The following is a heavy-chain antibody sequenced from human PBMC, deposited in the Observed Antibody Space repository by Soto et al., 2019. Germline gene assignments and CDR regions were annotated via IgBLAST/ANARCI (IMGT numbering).Heavy chain of an antibody. J-gene: IGHJ4*02. CDR1: GFTFSDYY. CDR2: ISSSGNTI. V-gene: IGHV3-11*01. CDR3: AKMISEIYYDPGFS. D-gene: IGHD1-26*01. Sequence: QVQLVESGGGLVQTSGSLRIACVASGFTFSDYYMSWVRQAPGKGLEWVSYISSSGNTIYYADSVKGRFTISRDNAKKSVDLQMNRLRAEGTARYFCAKMISEIYYDPGFSWGQGTLVTVSS.